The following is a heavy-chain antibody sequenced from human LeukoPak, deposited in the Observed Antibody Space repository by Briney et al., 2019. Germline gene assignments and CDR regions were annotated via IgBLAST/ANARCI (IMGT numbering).Heavy chain of an antibody. J-gene: IGHJ2*01. CDR1: GGTSGSSV. CDR3: AKEGDTALVTGYFDL. D-gene: IGHD5-18*01. V-gene: IGHV1-69*13. Sequence: SVKSSCKASGGTSGSSVLSWGRHAPGQGLEWRGGIIPIFGTAHSAQKFQGRLTFTADESTSTVYMEMSSLRSEDTAMYYRAKEGDTALVTGYFDLWDRGTLGTGSS. CDR2: IIPIFGTA.